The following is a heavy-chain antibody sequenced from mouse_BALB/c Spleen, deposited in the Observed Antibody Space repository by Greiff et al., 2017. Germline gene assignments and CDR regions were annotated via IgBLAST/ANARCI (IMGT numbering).Heavy chain of an antibody. CDR1: GYTFTDYA. Sequence: QVQLKESGAELVRPGVSVKISCKGSGYTFTDYAMHWVKQSHAKSLEWIGVISTYYGDASYNQKFKGKATMTVDKSSSTAYMELARLTSEDSAIYYCARRDSSGYYAMDYWGQGTSVTVSS. CDR2: ISTYYGDA. D-gene: IGHD3-2*01. J-gene: IGHJ4*01. V-gene: IGHV1S137*01. CDR3: ARRDSSGYYAMDY.